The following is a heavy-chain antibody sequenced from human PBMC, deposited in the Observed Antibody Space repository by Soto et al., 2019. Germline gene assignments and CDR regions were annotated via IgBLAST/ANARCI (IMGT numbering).Heavy chain of an antibody. Sequence: ASSVKVSCKASRYTFTGYYMHWVRQAPGQGLEWMGRISPDSGGTNYAQKFQGRVTMTRDTSITTAYMELRSLRSDDTAVYFCARESGYCTSTSCYYFDSWGQGSQVTVSS. CDR3: ARESGYCTSTSCYYFDS. CDR2: ISPDSGGT. J-gene: IGHJ4*02. V-gene: IGHV1-2*06. D-gene: IGHD2-2*01. CDR1: RYTFTGYY.